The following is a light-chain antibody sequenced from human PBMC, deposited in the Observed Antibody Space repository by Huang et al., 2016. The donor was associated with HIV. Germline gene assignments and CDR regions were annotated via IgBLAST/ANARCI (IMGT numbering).Light chain of an antibody. CDR2: GPS. Sequence: ESVLTQSPGTLSLSPGERATLSCRASQSLGSKSLAWYQQKPGQAPRLLSYGPSSRASGIPHRFSGSGSGTDFTLTISRLEPEDFAVYYCQQYGSTPYTFGQGTKLEI. CDR3: QQYGSTPYT. CDR1: QSLGSKS. V-gene: IGKV3-20*01. J-gene: IGKJ2*01.